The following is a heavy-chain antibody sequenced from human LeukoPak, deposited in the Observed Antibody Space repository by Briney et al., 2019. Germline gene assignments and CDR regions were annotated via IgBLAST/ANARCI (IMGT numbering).Heavy chain of an antibody. CDR3: AIVTSILSDDFDP. V-gene: IGHV1-24*01. CDR1: GYTLTELS. Sequence: ASVKVSCKVSGYTLTELSMHWVRQAPGKGLEWMGGFDPEDSETIYAQKFQGRVTMTEDTSTDTAYMELSSLRSEDTAVYYCAIVTSILSDDFDPWGQGTLVTVSS. D-gene: IGHD2-15*01. CDR2: FDPEDSET. J-gene: IGHJ5*02.